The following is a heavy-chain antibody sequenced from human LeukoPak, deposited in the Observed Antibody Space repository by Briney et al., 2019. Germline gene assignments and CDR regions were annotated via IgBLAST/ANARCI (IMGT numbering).Heavy chain of an antibody. J-gene: IGHJ4*02. V-gene: IGHV1-2*02. CDR2: INPNSGGT. CDR3: ARESSSSWPSFDY. CDR1: GYTFTGYY. Sequence: ASVKVSCTASGYTFTGYYMHWVRQAPGEGLEWMGWINPNSGGTNYAQNFQGRVTMPRDTSISTAYMELSRLRSDDTAVYYCARESSSSWPSFDYWGQGTLVTVSS. D-gene: IGHD6-13*01.